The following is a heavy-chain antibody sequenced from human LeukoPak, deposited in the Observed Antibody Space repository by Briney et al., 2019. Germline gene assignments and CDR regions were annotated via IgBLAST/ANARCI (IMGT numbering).Heavy chain of an antibody. V-gene: IGHV3-53*01. CDR1: GFTVSSNY. CDR3: ARGAYSYGPQAY. Sequence: PGGTLRLSCAASGFTVSSNYMSWVRQAPGKGLEWVSVIYTGGSTYYADSVKCRFTIYRDNSKNTLYLQMNSLRAEDTAVYYCARGAYSYGPQAYWGQGTLVTVSS. CDR2: IYTGGST. J-gene: IGHJ4*02. D-gene: IGHD5-18*01.